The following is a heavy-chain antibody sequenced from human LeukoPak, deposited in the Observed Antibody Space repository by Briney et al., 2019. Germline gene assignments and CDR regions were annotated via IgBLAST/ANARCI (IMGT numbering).Heavy chain of an antibody. CDR3: ARDFPSSGWYHPFDY. CDR2: INPNSGGT. V-gene: IGHV1-2*02. Sequence: GASVKVSCKASGYTFTAYYMHWVRQASGQGLEWMGWINPNSGGTNYAQKFQSRVTMTRDTSISTVYMELSRLRSDDTAVYYCARDFPSSGWYHPFDYWGQGILVTVSS. CDR1: GYTFTAYY. D-gene: IGHD6-19*01. J-gene: IGHJ4*02.